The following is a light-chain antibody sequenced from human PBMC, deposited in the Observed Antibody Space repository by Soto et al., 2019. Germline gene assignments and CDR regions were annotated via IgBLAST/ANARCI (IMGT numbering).Light chain of an antibody. CDR3: SSYTTSTTLDV. Sequence: QSALTQPASVSGSPGQSITISCTGTSSDVGAYNYVSWYQQHPGKAPKLMIYDVSNRPSGVSNRFSGSKSGNMASLTISGLQDEDEADYYCSSYTTSTTLDVFGTGTKLTVL. V-gene: IGLV2-14*01. CDR1: SSDVGAYNY. J-gene: IGLJ1*01. CDR2: DVS.